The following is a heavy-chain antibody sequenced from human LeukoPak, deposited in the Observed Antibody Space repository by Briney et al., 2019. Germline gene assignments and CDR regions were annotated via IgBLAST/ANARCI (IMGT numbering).Heavy chain of an antibody. CDR1: GYTFTGYY. V-gene: IGHV1-2*02. CDR3: ARGTRDFITMIVVVIPHFDY. J-gene: IGHJ4*02. D-gene: IGHD3-22*01. Sequence: ASVKVSCKASGYTFTGYYMHWVRQAPGQGLEWMGWINPNSGGTNYAQKFQGRVTMTRDTSISTAYMELSRLRSDDTAVYYCARGTRDFITMIVVVIPHFDYWGQGTLVTVSS. CDR2: INPNSGGT.